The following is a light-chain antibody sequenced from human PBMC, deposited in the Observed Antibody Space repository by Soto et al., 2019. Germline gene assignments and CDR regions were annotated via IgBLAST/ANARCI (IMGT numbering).Light chain of an antibody. CDR2: AAS. J-gene: IGKJ1*01. Sequence: DIQMTQSPSSLSASVGDSVTITCRASQTISTYLNWYQQKVGKAPKLLIHAASILQSGVPSRFSGSGSGTDFTLTISSLEPEDFASYYCHQSYSPPQTFGQGTKVEIK. V-gene: IGKV1-39*01. CDR3: HQSYSPPQT. CDR1: QTISTY.